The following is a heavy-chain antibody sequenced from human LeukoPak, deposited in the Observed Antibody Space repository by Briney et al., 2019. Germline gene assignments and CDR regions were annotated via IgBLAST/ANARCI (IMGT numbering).Heavy chain of an antibody. CDR1: GFTFSSYA. CDR3: AKRGPCGSYPTINPEFDY. J-gene: IGHJ4*02. Sequence: PGGSLRLSCAASGFTFSSYAMSWVRQAPGKGLEWVSAISGSGGSTYYADSVKGRFTISRDNSKNTLYLQMNSLRAEDTAVYYCAKRGPCGSYPTINPEFDYWGQGTLVTVSS. D-gene: IGHD1-26*01. V-gene: IGHV3-23*01. CDR2: ISGSGGST.